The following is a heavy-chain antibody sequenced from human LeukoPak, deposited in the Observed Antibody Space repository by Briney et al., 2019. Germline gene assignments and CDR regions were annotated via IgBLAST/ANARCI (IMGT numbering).Heavy chain of an antibody. J-gene: IGHJ4*02. CDR1: GYTFTGYY. CDR2: INPNSGGT. V-gene: IGHV1-2*02. Sequence: ASVKVSCKASGYTFTGYYMHWVRQAPGQGLEWMGWINPNSGGTNYAQKFQGRVTMTEDTSTDTAYMELSSLRSEDTAVYYCATEGNPDILTGYYGYWGQGTLVTVSS. CDR3: ATEGNPDILTGYYGY. D-gene: IGHD3-9*01.